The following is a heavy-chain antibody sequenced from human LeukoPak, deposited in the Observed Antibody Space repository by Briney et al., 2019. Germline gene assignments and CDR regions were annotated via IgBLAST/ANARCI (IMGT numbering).Heavy chain of an antibody. D-gene: IGHD1-26*01. CDR2: ISFDGADK. J-gene: IGHJ5*02. CDR1: GFTFSGYA. V-gene: IGHV3-30*03. CDR3: ARDNSGTYYLDP. Sequence: GRSLRLSCAASGFTFSGYAMHWVRQAPGKGLEWVGVISFDGADKYYADSVKGRFTISRDNSKNTLYLQMNSLRAEDTAVYYCARDNSGTYYLDPWGQGTLVTVSS.